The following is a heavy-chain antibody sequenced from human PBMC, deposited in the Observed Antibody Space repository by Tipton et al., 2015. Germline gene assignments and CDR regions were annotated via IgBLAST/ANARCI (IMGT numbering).Heavy chain of an antibody. D-gene: IGHD3-9*01. CDR2: VYHSGNT. Sequence: TLSLTCTVSGGSISSGGYYWSWIRQHPGKGLEWIGYVYHSGNTDYNPSLRSRITISVDTSKNEFSLKLSSVTAADTAVYYCARYFDWSQSYYFHYDMDVWGQGTTVTVSS. V-gene: IGHV4-31*03. CDR1: GGSISSGGYY. J-gene: IGHJ6*02. CDR3: ARYFDWSQSYYFHYDMDV.